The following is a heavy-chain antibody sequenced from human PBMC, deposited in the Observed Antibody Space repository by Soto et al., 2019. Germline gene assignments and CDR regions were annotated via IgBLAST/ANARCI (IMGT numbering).Heavy chain of an antibody. J-gene: IGHJ1*01. V-gene: IGHV3-11*01. Sequence: QVQLVESGGGLVKPGGSLRLSCAASGFSFSDYYMTWIRQAPGKGLEWISYITSGGSTYYADSVKGRFTISRDNARNSLYLQMNSLTVEDTAVYYCARDFPRRIKAWTAYHWGQGNLVTVSS. CDR1: GFSFSDYY. CDR2: ITSGGST. D-gene: IGHD2-21*02. CDR3: ARDFPRRIKAWTAYH.